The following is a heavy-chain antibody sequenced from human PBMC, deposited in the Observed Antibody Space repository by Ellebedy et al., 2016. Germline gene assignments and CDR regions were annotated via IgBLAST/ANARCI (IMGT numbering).Heavy chain of an antibody. V-gene: IGHV3-9*01. CDR1: GLTLDDHA. CDR3: AMRTSAWPSPFTT. CDR2: IRWDRIYT. D-gene: IGHD3-10*01. J-gene: IGHJ5*02. Sequence: SLKISXAVSGLTLDDHALHWVRQAPGKGLEWISGIRWDRIYTDYADSVKGRFTISIDNAKSSLYLQMNSLRVDDTALYYCAMRTSAWPSPFTTWGQGTLVTVSS.